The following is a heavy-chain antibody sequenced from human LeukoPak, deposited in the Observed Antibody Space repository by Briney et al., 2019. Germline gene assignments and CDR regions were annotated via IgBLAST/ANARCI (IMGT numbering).Heavy chain of an antibody. CDR2: ITPIFGTA. Sequence: VASVKVSCKASGGTFSSYAISWVRQAPGQGLEWMGGITPIFGTANYAQKFQGRVTITADESTSTAYMELSSLRSEDTAVYYCARVAAGIGFFQHWGQGTLVTVSS. CDR1: GGTFSSYA. J-gene: IGHJ1*01. CDR3: ARVAAGIGFFQH. D-gene: IGHD6-13*01. V-gene: IGHV1-69*13.